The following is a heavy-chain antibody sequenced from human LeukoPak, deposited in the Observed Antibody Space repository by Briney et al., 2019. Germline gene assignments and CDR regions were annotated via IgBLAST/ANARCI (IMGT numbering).Heavy chain of an antibody. CDR2: IIPIFGKA. V-gene: IGHV1-69*05. D-gene: IGHD2-2*01. J-gene: IGHJ4*02. Sequence: SVKVSCKASGGTFSSYAISWVRQAPGQGREWMGGIIPIFGKADYAQKFQGRLTITTDESTSTAYKELSSLRSEDTAVYYCARWRSSSAATQHYVDYWGQGTLVTVSS. CDR1: GGTFSSYA. CDR3: ARWRSSSAATQHYVDY.